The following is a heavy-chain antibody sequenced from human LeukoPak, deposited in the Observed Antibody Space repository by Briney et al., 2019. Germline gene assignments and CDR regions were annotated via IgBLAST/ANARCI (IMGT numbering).Heavy chain of an antibody. V-gene: IGHV4-59*01. Sequence: SETLSLTCTVSGGSIRGYSWSWIRQPPGKGLEWIGNIYDSESTHYKSSLKSRVTISVDTSKNQFSLRLRSVTAADTAVYYCARVLQNYYYLDVWGKGTTVTVSS. D-gene: IGHD3-3*01. CDR1: GGSIRGYS. J-gene: IGHJ6*03. CDR2: IYDSEST. CDR3: ARVLQNYYYLDV.